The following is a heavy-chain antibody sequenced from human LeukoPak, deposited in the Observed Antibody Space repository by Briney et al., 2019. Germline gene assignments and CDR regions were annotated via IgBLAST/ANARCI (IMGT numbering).Heavy chain of an antibody. CDR3: AKRYSSSWPPALFDY. Sequence: GGCLRLSCATSGFTFSSYAMSWVRQAPGKGLEWVSAISGSGGSTYYADSVKGRFTISRDNSKNTLYLQMNSLRAEDTAVYYCAKRYSSSWPPALFDYWGQGTLVTVSS. CDR1: GFTFSSYA. CDR2: ISGSGGST. D-gene: IGHD6-13*01. J-gene: IGHJ4*02. V-gene: IGHV3-23*01.